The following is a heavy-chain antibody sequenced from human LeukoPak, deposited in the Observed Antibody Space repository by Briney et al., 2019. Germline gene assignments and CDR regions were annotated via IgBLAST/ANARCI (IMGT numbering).Heavy chain of an antibody. CDR2: IYYSGST. J-gene: IGHJ6*03. Sequence: PSETLSLTCTVSGGSITSYYWSWIRQPPGKGLEWIGYIYYSGSTNYNPSLKSRVTISVDTSKNQFSLKLSSVTAADTAVYYCARGGGISHYYYYMDVRGKGTTVTISS. D-gene: IGHD6-13*01. V-gene: IGHV4-59*01. CDR1: GGSITSYY. CDR3: ARGGGISHYYYYMDV.